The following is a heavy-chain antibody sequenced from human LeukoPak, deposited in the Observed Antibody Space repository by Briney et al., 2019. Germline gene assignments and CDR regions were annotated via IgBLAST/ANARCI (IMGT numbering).Heavy chain of an antibody. CDR3: ARYGGCSGGTCYAWFDP. V-gene: IGHV4-31*03. J-gene: IGHJ5*02. D-gene: IGHD2-15*01. CDR2: IFYSGST. Sequence: PSETLSLTCTVSGASINSGAYYWSWLRQPPGKGLEWIVYIFYSGSTSYNPSLKSRLTLSVDTSKNQFSLKLSSVTAADTAVYYCARYGGCSGGTCYAWFDPWGQGTLVTVSS. CDR1: GASINSGAYY.